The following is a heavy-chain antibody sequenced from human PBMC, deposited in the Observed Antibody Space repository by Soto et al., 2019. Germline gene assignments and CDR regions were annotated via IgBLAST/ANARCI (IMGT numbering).Heavy chain of an antibody. Sequence: SETLSLTCAVSGYSISSGYYWGWIRQPPGKGLEWIGSIYHSGSTYYNPSLKSRVTISVDTSKNQFSLKLSSVTAADTAMYYCARVMAGGGSPDNWFDPWGQGTLVTVSS. CDR2: IYHSGST. CDR1: GYSISSGYY. D-gene: IGHD2-15*01. V-gene: IGHV4-38-2*01. J-gene: IGHJ5*02. CDR3: ARVMAGGGSPDNWFDP.